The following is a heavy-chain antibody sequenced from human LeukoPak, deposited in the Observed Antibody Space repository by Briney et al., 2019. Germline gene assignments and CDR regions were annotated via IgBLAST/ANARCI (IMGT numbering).Heavy chain of an antibody. D-gene: IGHD3-22*01. J-gene: IGHJ4*02. CDR1: GFTFSSYA. CDR2: ISYDGSNK. Sequence: GGSLRLSCAASGFTFSSYAMHWVRQAPGKGLEWVAVISYDGSNKYYADSVKGRYTISRDNSKNTLYLQMSSLRAEDTAVYYCARGPLYYSDSRGNPGDHWGQGTLVTVSS. CDR3: ARGPLYYSDSRGNPGDH. V-gene: IGHV3-30*04.